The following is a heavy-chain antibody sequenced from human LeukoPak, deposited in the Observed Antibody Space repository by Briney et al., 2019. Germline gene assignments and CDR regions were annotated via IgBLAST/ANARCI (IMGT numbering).Heavy chain of an antibody. V-gene: IGHV3-21*01. D-gene: IGHD2-15*01. Sequence: GGSLRLSCAASGFTFDDYDMSWVRQAPGKGLEWVSSISSSSSYIYYADSVKGRFTISRDNAKNSLYLQMNSLRAEDTAVYYCARDWRYCSGGSCYFDYWGQGTLVTVSS. CDR2: ISSSSSYI. CDR3: ARDWRYCSGGSCYFDY. J-gene: IGHJ4*02. CDR1: GFTFDDYD.